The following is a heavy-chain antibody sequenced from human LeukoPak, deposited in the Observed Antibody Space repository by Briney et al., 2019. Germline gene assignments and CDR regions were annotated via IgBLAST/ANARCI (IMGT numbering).Heavy chain of an antibody. CDR3: AKASREAAVASPLDY. CDR1: GFTFNPYA. CDR2: IDSVGVTT. D-gene: IGHD4-23*01. J-gene: IGHJ4*02. V-gene: IGHV3-23*01. Sequence: GGSPRLSCAASGFTFNPYAMSWVRQAPGKGLEWVADIDSVGVTTYYADSVKGRFTISRDNSKDTVFLQMNSLKADDTAVYYCAKASREAAVASPLDYWGQGSLVTVSS.